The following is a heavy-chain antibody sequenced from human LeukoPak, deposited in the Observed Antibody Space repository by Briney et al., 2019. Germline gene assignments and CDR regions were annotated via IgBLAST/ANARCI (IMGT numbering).Heavy chain of an antibody. V-gene: IGHV1-8*01. J-gene: IGHJ3*02. CDR3: ASLDYYDSSGFDAFDI. Sequence: SVKVSCKAAGYTFTSYDINWVRQATGQGLEWMGWMNPNSGNTGYAQKFQGRVTMTRNTSISTAYMELSSLRSEDTAVYYCASLDYYDSSGFDAFDIWGQGTMVTVSS. CDR2: MNPNSGNT. CDR1: GYTFTSYD. D-gene: IGHD3-22*01.